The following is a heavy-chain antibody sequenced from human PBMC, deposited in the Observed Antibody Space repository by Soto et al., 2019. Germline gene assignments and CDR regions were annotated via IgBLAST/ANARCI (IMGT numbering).Heavy chain of an antibody. CDR1: GGSVSSGVFS. CDR2: ISHGGSP. J-gene: IGHJ6*02. V-gene: IGHV4-30-2*01. CDR3: ARGHYYYAMDV. Sequence: QLKLQESGSGVVKPSQTLSLTCAVSGGSVSSGVFSWNWIRQPPGQALEWIGHISHGGSPHYTPSLRGRVSIAVDRSTNVISLHLTSMTPADTAVYFCARGHYYYAMDVWGQGTTVTVSS.